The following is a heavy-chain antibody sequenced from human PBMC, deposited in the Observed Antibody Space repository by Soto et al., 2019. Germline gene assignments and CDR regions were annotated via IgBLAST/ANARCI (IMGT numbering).Heavy chain of an antibody. V-gene: IGHV3-53*01. J-gene: IGHJ4*02. CDR1: GFTVSSHY. Sequence: EVQLVESGGGLIQPGGSLRLSCAASGFTVSSHYMSWVRQAPGKGLEWVSVIYSGGSTYYADSVKGRFTISRDNSKNTLYLQMTCLRAEDTAVYYCEKISARSSSFDYWGQETQVPVSP. CDR2: IYSGGST. CDR3: EKISARSSSFDY.